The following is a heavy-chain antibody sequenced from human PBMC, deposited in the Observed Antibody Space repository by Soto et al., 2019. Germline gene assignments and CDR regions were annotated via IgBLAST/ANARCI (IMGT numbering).Heavy chain of an antibody. CDR2: SHSDGSTT. V-gene: IGHV3-74*01. CDR1: GFTFNYYW. D-gene: IGHD2-21*02. J-gene: IGHJ3*01. CDR3: VRGDKGGFDL. Sequence: EVQLVESEGGLVQRGGSLRLSCAASGFTFNYYWMQWVRQAPGQGLVWVSHSHSDGSTTTYADSVKGRFTISRDNAKNTLYLQMNSLRAEDTAVYYCVRGDKGGFDLWGQGTTVTVSS.